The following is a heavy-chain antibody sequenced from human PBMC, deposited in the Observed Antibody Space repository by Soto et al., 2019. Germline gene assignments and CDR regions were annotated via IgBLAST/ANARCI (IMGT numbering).Heavy chain of an antibody. CDR1: GGSISSYY. J-gene: IGHJ5*02. CDR2: LXSSAXT. Sequence: XXTLTLTCTVSGGSISSYYWSWIRQPPGXXXXXXXXLXSSAXTTXXXXXXXXLXXXVXTXKTNFSLKPSYVHAADTAVYYCARANVGGFDPWGQGNMVNVS. D-gene: IGHD1-26*01. V-gene: IGHV4-59*01. CDR3: ARANVGGFDP.